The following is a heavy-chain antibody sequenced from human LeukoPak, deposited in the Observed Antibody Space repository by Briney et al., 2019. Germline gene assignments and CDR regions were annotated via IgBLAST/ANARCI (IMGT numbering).Heavy chain of an antibody. V-gene: IGHV4-59*01. CDR2: FYYSGST. CDR3: ARDPGYDFWSGYHYYFDY. D-gene: IGHD3-3*01. CDR1: GGSITSYY. Sequence: SETLSLTCTVSGGSITSYYWSWIRQPPGKGLELIGFFYYSGSTNYNPSLKSRVTISLDTSKNQFSLKLTSVTAADTAVYYCARDPGYDFWSGYHYYFDYWGQGTLVTVSS. J-gene: IGHJ4*02.